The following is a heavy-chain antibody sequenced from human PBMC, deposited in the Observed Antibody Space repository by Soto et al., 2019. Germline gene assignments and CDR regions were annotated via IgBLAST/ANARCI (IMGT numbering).Heavy chain of an antibody. V-gene: IGHV4-34*01. CDR2: INHSGST. Sequence: SETLSLTCAVYGGSFSGYYWSWIRQPPGKGLEWIGEINHSGSTNYNPSLKSRVTISVDTSKNQFSLKLSSVTAADTAVYYCARKYSSSWYGTSFDYWGQGTLVTVSS. D-gene: IGHD6-13*01. J-gene: IGHJ4*02. CDR1: GGSFSGYY. CDR3: ARKYSSSWYGTSFDY.